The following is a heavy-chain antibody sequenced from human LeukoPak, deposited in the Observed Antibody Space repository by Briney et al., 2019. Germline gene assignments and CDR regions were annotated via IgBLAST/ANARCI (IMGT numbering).Heavy chain of an antibody. CDR3: ARLHYGGNYGYYYYYMDV. D-gene: IGHD4-23*01. Sequence: SETLSLTCSVSGGSISSSSFYWGWIRQPPGKGLEWIGSISFSGSTYYNPSPKSRVTISVDTSKNQFSLKLSSVTAADTAVYYCARLHYGGNYGYYYYYMDVWGKGTTVTISS. CDR1: GGSISSSSFY. CDR2: ISFSGST. V-gene: IGHV4-39*01. J-gene: IGHJ6*03.